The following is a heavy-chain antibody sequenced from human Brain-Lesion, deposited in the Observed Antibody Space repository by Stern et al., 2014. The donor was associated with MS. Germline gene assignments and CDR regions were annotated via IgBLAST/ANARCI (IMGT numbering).Heavy chain of an antibody. J-gene: IGHJ4*02. D-gene: IGHD3-22*01. CDR1: GYTFTGYY. CDR2: ITPKSGGT. Sequence: QVQLVQSGAEVKKPGASVKVSCKASGYTFTGYYMHWVRQAPGQGLEWMGLITPKSGGTNYAQKFQGWVTMTRDTSINTAYMELSRLRSDDTAVYYCATYYYDSTGYNDFWGQGTLVTVSS. CDR3: ATYYYDSTGYNDF. V-gene: IGHV1-2*04.